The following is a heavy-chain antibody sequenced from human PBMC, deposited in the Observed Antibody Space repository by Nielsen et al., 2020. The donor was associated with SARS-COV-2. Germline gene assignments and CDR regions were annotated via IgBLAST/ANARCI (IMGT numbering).Heavy chain of an antibody. CDR3: ARGRYFDSYYMDV. CDR1: GGSFSGYY. J-gene: IGHJ6*03. D-gene: IGHD3-9*01. CDR2: INHSGST. V-gene: IGHV4-34*01. Sequence: SETLSLTCAVYGGSFSGYYWSWIRQPPGKGLEWIGEINHSGSTNYNPSLKSRVTISVDTSKIQFSLKLSSVTAADTAVYYCARGRYFDSYYMDVWGKGTTVTVSS.